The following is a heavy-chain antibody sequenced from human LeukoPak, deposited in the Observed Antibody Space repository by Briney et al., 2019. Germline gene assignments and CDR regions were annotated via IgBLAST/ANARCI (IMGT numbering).Heavy chain of an antibody. D-gene: IGHD3-3*01. CDR1: GGSISSGDYY. CDR2: IYYSGST. Sequence: ASQTLSLTCTVSGGSISSGDYYWSWIRQPPGKGLEWIGYIYYSGSTYYNPSLKSRVTISVDTSKNQFSLKLSSVTAADTAVYYCAGTLTIFGVVVAFDIWGQGTIVTVSS. V-gene: IGHV4-30-4*08. J-gene: IGHJ3*02. CDR3: AGTLTIFGVVVAFDI.